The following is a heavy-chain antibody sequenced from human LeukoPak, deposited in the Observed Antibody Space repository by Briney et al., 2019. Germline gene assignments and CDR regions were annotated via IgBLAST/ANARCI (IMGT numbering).Heavy chain of an antibody. J-gene: IGHJ6*03. D-gene: IGHD3-9*01. CDR3: ARNLRYFDSYYYYYYYMDV. Sequence: ASVKVSCKASGYTFTSYYMHWVRQAPGQGLEWMGIINPSGGSTSYAQKFQGRVTMTRDMSTSTVYMELSSLRSEDTAVYYCARNLRYFDSYYYYYYYMDVWGKGTTVTVSS. V-gene: IGHV1-46*01. CDR2: INPSGGST. CDR1: GYTFTSYY.